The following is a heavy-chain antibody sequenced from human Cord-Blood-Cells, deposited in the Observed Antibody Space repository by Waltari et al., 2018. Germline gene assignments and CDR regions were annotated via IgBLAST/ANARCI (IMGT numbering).Heavy chain of an antibody. Sequence: QLQLQESGPGLVKPSETLSLTCTVSGGSISSSSYYWGGIRQPPGKGLEWIGSIYYSGSTYYNPSLKSRVTISVDTSKNQFSLKLSSVTAADTAVYYCARRPYYDFWIDYWGQGTLVTVSS. CDR1: GGSISSSSYY. V-gene: IGHV4-39*01. CDR3: ARRPYYDFWIDY. D-gene: IGHD3-3*01. J-gene: IGHJ4*02. CDR2: IYYSGST.